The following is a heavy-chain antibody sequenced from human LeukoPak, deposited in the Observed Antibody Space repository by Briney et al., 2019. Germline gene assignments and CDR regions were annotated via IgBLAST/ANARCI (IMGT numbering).Heavy chain of an antibody. CDR1: GFTLSNAW. D-gene: IGHD1-26*01. V-gene: IGHV3-15*01. CDR3: TTGATFDYYGMDV. CDR2: IKSKTDGGTT. Sequence: GGSLRLSCAASGFTLSNAWMSWVRQAPGKGLEWVGRIKSKTDGGTTDYAAPVKGRFTISRDDSKNTLYLQMNSLKTEDTAVYYCTTGATFDYYGMDVWGQGTTVTVSS. J-gene: IGHJ6*02.